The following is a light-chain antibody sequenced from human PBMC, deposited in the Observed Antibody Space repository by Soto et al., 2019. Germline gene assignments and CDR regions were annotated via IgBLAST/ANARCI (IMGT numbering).Light chain of an antibody. V-gene: IGKV3-15*01. CDR2: GAS. CDR3: QQYNNWPPTWT. J-gene: IGKJ1*01. CDR1: QNVASH. Sequence: VMTQSPATLSVSPGERATLSCRASQNVASHLAWYQHKPGQAPRLLIYGASTRATGLPARFSGSGSGTEFTLTISSLQSEDFAVYYCQQYNNWPPTWTFGQGTKVEIK.